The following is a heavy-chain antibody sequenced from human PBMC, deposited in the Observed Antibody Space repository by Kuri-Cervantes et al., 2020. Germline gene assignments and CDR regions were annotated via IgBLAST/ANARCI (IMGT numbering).Heavy chain of an antibody. CDR2: ISWNSGSI. CDR1: GFTFDDYA. Sequence: SLKISCAASGFTFDDYAMHWVRQAPGKGLEWVSGISWNSGSIGYADSVKGRFTISRDNSKNTLYLQMNSLRAEDTAVYYCARGGSPPGGYYYYYGMDVWGQGTTVTVSS. V-gene: IGHV3-9*01. J-gene: IGHJ6*02. D-gene: IGHD1-26*01. CDR3: ARGGSPPGGYYYYYGMDV.